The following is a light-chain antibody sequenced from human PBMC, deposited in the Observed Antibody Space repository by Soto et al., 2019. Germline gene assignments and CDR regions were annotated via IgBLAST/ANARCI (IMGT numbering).Light chain of an antibody. CDR3: QQLYSYPLT. CDR1: QGINSY. V-gene: IGKV1-9*01. CDR2: TAS. Sequence: DIQLTQSPSFLSASVGDRVTVTCRASQGINSYLAWYQQKPGKAPKLLIYTASTLQSGVPSRFSGSGSGTEFTLTIPSLQPEDCAAYYCQQLYSYPLTFGGGTKVEIK. J-gene: IGKJ4*01.